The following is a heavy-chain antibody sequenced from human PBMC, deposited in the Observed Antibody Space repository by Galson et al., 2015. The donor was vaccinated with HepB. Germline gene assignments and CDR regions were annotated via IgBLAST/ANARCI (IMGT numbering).Heavy chain of an antibody. V-gene: IGHV3-30*18. CDR3: VKDRSERYAFDY. CDR2: ISYDGTTI. J-gene: IGHJ4*02. CDR1: GFIFRSDG. D-gene: IGHD1-1*01. Sequence: SLRLSCAASGFIFRSDGMHWVRQAPGKGLEWVAFISYDGTTIYYTDSAKGRFTISRDNFKNTLYLQMNSLRAEDTALYYCVKDRSERYAFDYWGQGTLVTVSS.